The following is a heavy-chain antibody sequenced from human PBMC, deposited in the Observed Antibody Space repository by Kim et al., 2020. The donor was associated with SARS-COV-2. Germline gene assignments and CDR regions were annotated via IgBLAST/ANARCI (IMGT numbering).Heavy chain of an antibody. V-gene: IGHV1-2*04. D-gene: IGHD3-9*01. CDR1: GYTFTGYY. J-gene: IGHJ2*01. CDR2: INPNSGGT. Sequence: ASVKVSCKASGYTFTGYYMHWVRQAPGQGLEWMGWINPNSGGTNYAQKFQGWVTMTRDTSISTAYMELSRLRSDDTAVYYCARGGDDILTGPYWYFDLWGRGTLVTVSS. CDR3: ARGGDDILTGPYWYFDL.